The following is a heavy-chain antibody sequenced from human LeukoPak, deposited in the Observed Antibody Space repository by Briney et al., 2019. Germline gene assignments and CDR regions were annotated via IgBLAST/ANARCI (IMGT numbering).Heavy chain of an antibody. CDR2: VYYSGST. J-gene: IGHJ4*02. D-gene: IGHD5-24*01. CDR1: GGSISNYY. CDR3: TRERRDGYKVYFDY. Sequence: MSSETLSLTCSVSGGSISNYYWSWIRQPPGKGLEWIGYVYYSGSTNYNPSLKSRVTISVDTSKNQFSLRLSSVTAADTAVYYCTRERRDGYKVYFDYWGQGTLVTVSS. V-gene: IGHV4-59*01.